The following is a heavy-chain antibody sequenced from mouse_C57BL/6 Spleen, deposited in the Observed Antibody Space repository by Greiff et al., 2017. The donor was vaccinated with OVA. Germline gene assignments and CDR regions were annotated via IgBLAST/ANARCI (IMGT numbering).Heavy chain of an antibody. J-gene: IGHJ3*01. CDR3: ARGGDGYFPFAY. Sequence: VQLQQPGAELVRPGSSVKLSCKASGYTFTSYWMDWVQQRPGQGLEWIGNIYPSDSETHYNQKFKDKATLTVDKSSSTAYMQLSSLTSEDSAVYYCARGGDGYFPFAYWGQGTLVTVSA. CDR2: IYPSDSET. CDR1: GYTFTSYW. V-gene: IGHV1-61*01. D-gene: IGHD2-3*01.